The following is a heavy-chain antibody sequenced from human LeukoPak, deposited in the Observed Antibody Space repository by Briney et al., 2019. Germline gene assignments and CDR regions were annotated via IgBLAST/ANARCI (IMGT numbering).Heavy chain of an antibody. CDR2: ISAYNGNT. Sequence: ASVRVSCKASGDTFTSDGISWGRESPGQGLEWMGWISAYNGNTNYAQKLQGRVTMTTDTSTSTAYMELRSLRSDDTAVYYCASGLSGDFDYWGQGTLVTVSS. D-gene: IGHD2-15*01. CDR3: ASGLSGDFDY. V-gene: IGHV1-18*01. CDR1: GDTFTSDG. J-gene: IGHJ4*02.